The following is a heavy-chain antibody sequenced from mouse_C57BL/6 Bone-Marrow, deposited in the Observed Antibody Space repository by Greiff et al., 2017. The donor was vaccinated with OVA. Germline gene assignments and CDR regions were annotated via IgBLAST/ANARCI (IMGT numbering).Heavy chain of an antibody. CDR1: GFSFNTYA. J-gene: IGHJ4*01. CDR3: VSRSHLYYGSGDYYAMDY. D-gene: IGHD1-1*01. V-gene: IGHV10-1*01. CDR2: IRSKSNNYAT. Sequence: EVKLVESGGGLVQPKGSLKLSCAASGFSFNTYAMNWVRQAPGKGLEWVARIRSKSNNYATYYADSVKDRFTISRDDSESMLYLQMNNLKTEDTAMYYCVSRSHLYYGSGDYYAMDYWGQGTSVTVSS.